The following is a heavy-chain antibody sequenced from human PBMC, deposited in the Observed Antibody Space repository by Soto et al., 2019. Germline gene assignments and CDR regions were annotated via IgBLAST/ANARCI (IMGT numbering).Heavy chain of an antibody. Sequence: QVQLQESGPGLVKPSQTLSLTCTVSGVSISSGDYWSWIRQPPGKGLEWIGYIYYSGSTYYNPSLKSRVTISVDTSKNQFSLKLSSVTAADTAVYYCARERYYYDSSGYRVSANAFDIWGQGTMVTVSS. CDR2: IYYSGST. CDR1: GVSISSGDY. V-gene: IGHV4-31*03. J-gene: IGHJ3*02. CDR3: ARERYYYDSSGYRVSANAFDI. D-gene: IGHD3-22*01.